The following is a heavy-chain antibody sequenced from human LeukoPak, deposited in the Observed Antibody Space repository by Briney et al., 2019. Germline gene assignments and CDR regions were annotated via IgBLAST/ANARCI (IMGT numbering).Heavy chain of an antibody. Sequence: GASVKVSCKASGYTFTGYYMHWVRQAPGQGLEWMGWINPNSGGTNYAQKFQGRVTMTRDTSISTAYMELSRLRSDDTAVYYCARNLGYCSSTSCPDAFDIWGQGTMVTVSS. V-gene: IGHV1-2*02. J-gene: IGHJ3*02. D-gene: IGHD2-2*01. CDR3: ARNLGYCSSTSCPDAFDI. CDR2: INPNSGGT. CDR1: GYTFTGYY.